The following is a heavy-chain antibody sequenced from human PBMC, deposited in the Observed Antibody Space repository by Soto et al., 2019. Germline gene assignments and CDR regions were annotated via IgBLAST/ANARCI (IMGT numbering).Heavy chain of an antibody. J-gene: IGHJ5*02. CDR1: GPSGGSGG. V-gene: IGHV4-4*02. CDR3: ASITSCSSTSCYWLSAGWFDP. D-gene: IGHD2-2*01. CDR2: IYHSGST. Sequence: GPSGGSGGWRLIRKPPGKGLEWIGEIYHSGSTNYNPSLKSRVTISVDKSKNQFSLKLSSVTAADTAVYYCASITSCSSTSCYWLSAGWFDPLGQGTLVTVSS.